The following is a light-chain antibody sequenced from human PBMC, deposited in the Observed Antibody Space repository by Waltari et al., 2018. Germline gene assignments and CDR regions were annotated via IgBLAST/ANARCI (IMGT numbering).Light chain of an antibody. V-gene: IGLV1-40*01. CDR1: SANLGSGYE. J-gene: IGLJ3*02. Sequence: QSVLTQPPSVSGAPGQRVTISCTGTSANLGSGYEPQRYQQFPGAAPKLLIYSNNNRPSGVPDRFSASKSGTSASLAITGLQAEDEADYYCQSFDSTVNGWVFGGGTKLTVL. CDR2: SNN. CDR3: QSFDSTVNGWV.